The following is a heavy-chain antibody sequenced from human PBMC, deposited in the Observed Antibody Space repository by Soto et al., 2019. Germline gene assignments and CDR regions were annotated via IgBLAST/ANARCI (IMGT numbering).Heavy chain of an antibody. J-gene: IGHJ4*02. Sequence: GGSLRLSCAASGFSFSSYSMNWVRQTPGKGLEWVSSISSSSTYIYYADSVKGRFTVSRDNAKNSLYLQMNSLRAEDTAVYYCAKDKGPNTSTASCFDYWGQGTLVTVSS. CDR3: AKDKGPNTSTASCFDY. CDR1: GFSFSSYS. CDR2: ISSSSTYI. V-gene: IGHV3-21*01. D-gene: IGHD2-2*01.